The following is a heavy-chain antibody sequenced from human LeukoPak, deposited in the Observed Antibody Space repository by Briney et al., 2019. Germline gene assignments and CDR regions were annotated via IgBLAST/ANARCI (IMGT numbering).Heavy chain of an antibody. CDR3: ASSRPTNPIVGAIEYFQH. D-gene: IGHD1-26*01. J-gene: IGHJ1*01. CDR2: ISAYNGNT. V-gene: IGHV1-18*01. Sequence: VASVKVSCKASGYTFTSYGISWVRQAPGQGLEWMGWISAYNGNTNYAQKLQGRVTMTTDTSTSTAYMELRSLRSDDTAVYYCASSRPTNPIVGAIEYFQHWGQGTLVTVSS. CDR1: GYTFTSYG.